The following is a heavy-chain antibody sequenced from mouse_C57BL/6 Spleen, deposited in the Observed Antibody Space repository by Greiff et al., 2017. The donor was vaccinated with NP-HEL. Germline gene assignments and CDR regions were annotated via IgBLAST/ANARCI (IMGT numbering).Heavy chain of an antibody. V-gene: IGHV1-72*01. CDR3: ARSYYYGSSYRAMDY. CDR1: GYTFPSYW. D-gene: IGHD1-1*01. Sequence: QQSCKASGYTFPSYWMHWVQQRPGRGLEWIGRIDPNSGGTKYNEKFKSKATLTVDKPSSTAYMQLSSLTSEDSAVYYCARSYYYGSSYRAMDYWGQGTSVTVSS. CDR2: IDPNSGGT. J-gene: IGHJ4*01.